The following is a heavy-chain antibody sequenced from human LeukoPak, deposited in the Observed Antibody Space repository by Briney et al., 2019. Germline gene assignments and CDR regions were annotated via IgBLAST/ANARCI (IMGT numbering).Heavy chain of an antibody. CDR3: ARVPKATQYSYGYGAQSYYYYYMDV. V-gene: IGHV4-34*01. CDR1: GGSFSGYY. D-gene: IGHD5-18*01. CDR2: INHSGST. Sequence: PSETLSLTCAVYGGSFSGYYWSWIRQPPGKGLEWIGEINHSGSTIYNPSLKSRVTISVDTSKNQFSLKLSSVTAADTAVYYCARVPKATQYSYGYGAQSYYYYYMDVWGKGTTVTVSS. J-gene: IGHJ6*03.